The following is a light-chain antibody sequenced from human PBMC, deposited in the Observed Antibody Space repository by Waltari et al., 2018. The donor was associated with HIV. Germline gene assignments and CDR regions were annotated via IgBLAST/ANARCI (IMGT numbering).Light chain of an antibody. V-gene: IGLV1-40*01. J-gene: IGLJ2*01. CDR2: NTQ. CDR1: NSNIGTHE. CDR3: QSSDSTLSGAV. Sequence: QSVLTQPPSVSGAPGQWVTLSCTGGNSNIGTHEVHRHQELPGTAPQLLIYNTQNRPSGVPDRFSGFKSGTSASLAITGLQAEDEADYYCQSSDSTLSGAVFGGGTKLTVL.